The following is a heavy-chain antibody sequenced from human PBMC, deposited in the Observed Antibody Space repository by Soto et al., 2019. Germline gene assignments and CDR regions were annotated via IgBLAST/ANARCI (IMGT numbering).Heavy chain of an antibody. Sequence: GGSLRLSCAASGFTFSNYLMHWVRQAPGKGLVWVSRINGDGSGISYADSVKGRFTISRDNAKNTLYLQMISLRAEDTAVYYCARLYGGYDSVDYWGQGTLVTV. CDR1: GFTFSNYL. CDR2: INGDGSGI. V-gene: IGHV3-74*01. J-gene: IGHJ4*02. CDR3: ARLYGGYDSVDY. D-gene: IGHD5-12*01.